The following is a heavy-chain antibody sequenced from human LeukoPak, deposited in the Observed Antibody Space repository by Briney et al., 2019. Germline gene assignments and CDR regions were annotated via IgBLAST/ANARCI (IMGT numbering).Heavy chain of an antibody. D-gene: IGHD1-26*01. CDR3: ARSPPSSWENDY. Sequence: ASVKVSCKASGYXFTDYYIHWVRQAPGPGLEWMGWINPNSGGTNYAQKFQGRVTMTRDTSISTAYMELSSLRSDDTAVYYCARSPPSSWENDYWGQGTLVTVSS. CDR2: INPNSGGT. V-gene: IGHV1-2*02. J-gene: IGHJ4*02. CDR1: GYXFTDYY.